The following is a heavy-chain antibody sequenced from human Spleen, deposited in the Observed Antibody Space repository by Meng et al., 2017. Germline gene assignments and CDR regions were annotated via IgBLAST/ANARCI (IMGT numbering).Heavy chain of an antibody. CDR1: GFTFSSYA. CDR2: ISGSAFST. D-gene: IGHD3-9*01. V-gene: IGHV3-23*01. CDR3: ARADPATYYDILTGYYSSKEYFDY. J-gene: IGHJ4*02. Sequence: GESLKISCAASGFTFSSYAMNWVRQTPGKGLEWVSGISGSAFSTYYTNSVKGRFTISRDNAKNSLYLQMNSLRAEDTAVYYCARADPATYYDILTGYYSSKEYFDYWGQGTRVTVSS.